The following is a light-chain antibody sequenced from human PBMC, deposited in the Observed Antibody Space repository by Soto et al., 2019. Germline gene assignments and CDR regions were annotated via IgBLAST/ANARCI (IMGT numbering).Light chain of an antibody. Sequence: DIQMTQSPSSLSASAGDRVTITCQASQDISHYLNWYQQKPGKAPKLLIDDAFNLETGVPSRFSGSGSGTDFTLTISSLQPEDFATYYCQQVNSYPLTFGGGTKVDIK. V-gene: IGKV1-33*01. J-gene: IGKJ4*01. CDR2: DAF. CDR1: QDISHY. CDR3: QQVNSYPLT.